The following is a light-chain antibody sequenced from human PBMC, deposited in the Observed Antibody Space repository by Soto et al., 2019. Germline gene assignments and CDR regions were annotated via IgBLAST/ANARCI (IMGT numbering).Light chain of an antibody. CDR2: LNSDGSH. CDR1: RGHSNYA. V-gene: IGLV4-69*01. Sequence: QLVLTQSPSASASLGASVKLTCTLIRGHSNYAIAWHQQQSEKGPRYLMKLNSDGSHSKGDGIPDRFSGSSSGAERYLTISSLQSEDEADYDCQTWGSGIVVFGGGTKLTVL. J-gene: IGLJ2*01. CDR3: QTWGSGIVV.